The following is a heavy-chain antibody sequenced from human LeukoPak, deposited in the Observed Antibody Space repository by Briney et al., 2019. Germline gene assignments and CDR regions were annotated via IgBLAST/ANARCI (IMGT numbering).Heavy chain of an antibody. Sequence: SGGSLRLSCGASGFTFTIYSMNWVRQAPGKGREWVSYISGSSSIIYYADSVKGRFTISRDNAKNSLYLQMNSLRAEDTAIYYCASATTVTASKSFDYWGQGTLVTVSS. J-gene: IGHJ4*02. CDR3: ASATTVTASKSFDY. V-gene: IGHV3-48*04. CDR2: ISGSSSII. CDR1: GFTFTIYS. D-gene: IGHD4-17*01.